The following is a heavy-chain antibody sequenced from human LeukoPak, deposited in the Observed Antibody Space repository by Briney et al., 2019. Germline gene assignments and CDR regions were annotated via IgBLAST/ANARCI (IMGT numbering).Heavy chain of an antibody. J-gene: IGHJ4*02. CDR3: ARVRIVGAIYFDY. CDR2: IYHSGST. Sequence: SETLSLTCAVSGGSISSGGYSWSWIRQPPGKGLEWIGYIYHSGSTYYNPSLKSRVTISVDTSKNQFSLKLSSVTAADTAVYYCARVRIVGAIYFDYWGQGTLVTVSS. D-gene: IGHD1-26*01. V-gene: IGHV4-30-2*05. CDR1: GGSISSGGYS.